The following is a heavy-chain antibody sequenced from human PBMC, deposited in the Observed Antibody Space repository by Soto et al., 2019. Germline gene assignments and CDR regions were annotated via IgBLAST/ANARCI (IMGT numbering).Heavy chain of an antibody. Sequence: EVQLVESGGGLVKPGGSLRLSCAASGFTFSKAWMNWVRQAPGKGLEWAGRIKSKTDGGTTDYAAPVKGRFTISRDDARNTLYLQMNSLEAEDTAVYYCTTRNSSSSEAADYWGQGTLVTVSS. CDR3: TTRNSSSSEAADY. D-gene: IGHD6-6*01. J-gene: IGHJ4*02. CDR2: IKSKTDGGTT. CDR1: GFTFSKAW. V-gene: IGHV3-15*07.